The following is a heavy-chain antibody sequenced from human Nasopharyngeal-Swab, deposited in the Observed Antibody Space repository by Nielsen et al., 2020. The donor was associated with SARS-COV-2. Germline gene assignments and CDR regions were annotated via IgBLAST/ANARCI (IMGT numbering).Heavy chain of an antibody. J-gene: IGHJ5*02. D-gene: IGHD6-13*01. Sequence: SETLSLTCTVSGGSISSCYWSWIRQPPGKGLEWIGYIYYSGSTNYNPSLKSRVTISVDTSKNQFSLKLSSVTAADTAVYYCARDNQYSSSWFGRGYNWFDPWGQGTLVTVSS. V-gene: IGHV4-59*01. CDR1: GGSISSCY. CDR2: IYYSGST. CDR3: ARDNQYSSSWFGRGYNWFDP.